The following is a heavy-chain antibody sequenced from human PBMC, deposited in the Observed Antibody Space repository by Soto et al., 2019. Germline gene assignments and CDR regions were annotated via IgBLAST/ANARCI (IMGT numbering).Heavy chain of an antibody. J-gene: IGHJ4*02. CDR1: GGSINNINYY. V-gene: IGHV4-39*02. Sequence: SETLSLTCTVSGGSINNINYYWGWIRQPPGRGLEWIGSIFYTGSAYYNPSLKSRVTISVDTSKNHFSLKLFSVTAADTAVYYCARRSGHYLSDWGQGTPVTVSS. D-gene: IGHD3-3*01. CDR3: ARRSGHYLSD. CDR2: IFYTGSA.